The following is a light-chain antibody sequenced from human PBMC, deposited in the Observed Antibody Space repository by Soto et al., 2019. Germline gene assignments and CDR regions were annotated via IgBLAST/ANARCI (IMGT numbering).Light chain of an antibody. CDR1: ESLRMS. Sequence: EIVMTQSPATLSVSPGERATLSCRASESLRMSLSLDQXEPXHXXXXXMSGASNRATGTPARFSGSGSGTEFSLTISSLQSEDFAVYSCQQYGDWPGAFGGGTKVDIK. CDR3: QQYGDWPGA. V-gene: IGKV3D-15*01. CDR2: GAS. J-gene: IGKJ4*01.